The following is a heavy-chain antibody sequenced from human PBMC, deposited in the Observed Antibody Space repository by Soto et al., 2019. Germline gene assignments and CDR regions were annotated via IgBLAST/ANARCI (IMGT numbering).Heavy chain of an antibody. CDR1: GYTFTSYG. CDR3: AREIIIAVAGTLEDYYYGMDV. Sequence: ASVKVSCKASGYTFTSYGISWVRQAPGQGLEWMGWISAYNGNTNYAQKLQGRVTMTTDTSTSTAYTELRSLRSDDTAVYYCAREIIIAVAGTLEDYYYGMDVWGQGTTVTVSS. D-gene: IGHD6-19*01. V-gene: IGHV1-18*01. J-gene: IGHJ6*02. CDR2: ISAYNGNT.